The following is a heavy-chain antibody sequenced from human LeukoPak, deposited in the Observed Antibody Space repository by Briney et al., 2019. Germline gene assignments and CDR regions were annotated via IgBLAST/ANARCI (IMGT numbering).Heavy chain of an antibody. D-gene: IGHD5-12*01. CDR1: GFTFSSYE. Sequence: GGSLRLSCAASGFTFSSYEMNWVRQAPGKGLEWVSYISSSGSTIYYADSVKGRFTISRDNAKNSLYLQKNSLRAEDTAVYYCARDDGWLQYYFDYWGQGTLVTVSS. CDR2: ISSSGSTI. V-gene: IGHV3-48*03. CDR3: ARDDGWLQYYFDY. J-gene: IGHJ4*02.